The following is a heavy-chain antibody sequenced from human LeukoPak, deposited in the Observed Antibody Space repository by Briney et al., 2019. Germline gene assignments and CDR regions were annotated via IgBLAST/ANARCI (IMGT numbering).Heavy chain of an antibody. V-gene: IGHV1-2*02. CDR1: GYTFTGYY. J-gene: IGHJ5*02. CDR2: INPNSGGT. D-gene: IGHD1-1*01. CDR3: ATTRGSWDWFDP. Sequence: GASVKVSCKASGYTFTGYYMHWVRQAPGQGLEWMGWINPNSGGTDYAQKFQGRVTMTRDTSISTAYMDLSRLRSDDTAVYYCATTRGSWDWFDPWGQGTLVTVSS.